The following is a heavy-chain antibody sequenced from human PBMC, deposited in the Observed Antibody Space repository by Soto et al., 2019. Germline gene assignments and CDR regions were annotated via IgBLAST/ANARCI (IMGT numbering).Heavy chain of an antibody. CDR2: ISSSSSTI. CDR3: ARGRSTAMFWVYFDY. Sequence: GGSLRLSCAASGFTFSSYSMNWVRQAPGKGLEWVSYISSSSSTIYYADSVKGRFTISRDNAKNSLYLQMNSLRAEDTAVYYCARGRSTAMFWVYFDYWGQGTLVTV. J-gene: IGHJ4*02. V-gene: IGHV3-48*01. CDR1: GFTFSSYS. D-gene: IGHD5-18*01.